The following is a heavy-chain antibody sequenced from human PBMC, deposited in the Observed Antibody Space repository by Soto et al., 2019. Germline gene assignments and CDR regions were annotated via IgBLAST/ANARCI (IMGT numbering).Heavy chain of an antibody. CDR1: GGSIGSYY. Sequence: SETLSLTCTVSGGSIGSYYWSWIRQPPGKGLEWIGYIYYGGSTNYNPSLKSRVTISVDTSKNQFSLKLSSVTAADTAVYYCARDPALRNGGNWFDPWGQGTLVTVPS. J-gene: IGHJ5*02. CDR2: IYYGGST. V-gene: IGHV4-59*01. CDR3: ARDPALRNGGNWFDP. D-gene: IGHD4-17*01.